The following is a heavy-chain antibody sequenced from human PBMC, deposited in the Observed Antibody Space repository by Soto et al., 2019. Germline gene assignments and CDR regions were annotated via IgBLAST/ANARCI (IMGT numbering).Heavy chain of an antibody. CDR3: AKPITMIVVVKD. CDR2: ISGSGGST. Sequence: EVQLLEAGGGLVQPGGSLRLSCAASGFTFSSYAMSWVRQAPGKGLEWVSAISGSGGSTYYADSVKGRFTIPRDNSKNTLYLQMNSLRAEDTAVYYCAKPITMIVVVKDWGQGTLVTVSS. CDR1: GFTFSSYA. D-gene: IGHD3-22*01. V-gene: IGHV3-23*01. J-gene: IGHJ4*02.